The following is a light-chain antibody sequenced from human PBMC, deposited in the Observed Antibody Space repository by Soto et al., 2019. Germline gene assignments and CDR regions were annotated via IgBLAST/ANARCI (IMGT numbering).Light chain of an antibody. Sequence: QSVLTQPPSVSGAPGQRVTISCTGTSSNIGAGYDVHWFQQLPGTAPKLLIYGSTNRPSGVPDRFSGSKSGTSASLAISGLQAEDEADYYCQSYDISLTVYVVFGGGTKLTVL. CDR2: GST. V-gene: IGLV1-40*01. CDR1: SSNIGAGYD. J-gene: IGLJ2*01. CDR3: QSYDISLTVYVV.